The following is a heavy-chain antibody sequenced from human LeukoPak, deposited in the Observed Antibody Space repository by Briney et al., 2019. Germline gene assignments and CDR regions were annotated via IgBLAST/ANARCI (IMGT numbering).Heavy chain of an antibody. CDR3: XXXXSXXGDSTYDY. CDR2: IWYDGSNK. D-gene: IGHD4-17*01. CDR1: GFTFSSYG. J-gene: IGHJ4*02. V-gene: IGHV3-33*01. Sequence: GGSLRLSCAASGFTFSSYGMHWVRQAPGKGLEWVAVIWYDGSNKYYADSVKGRFTIYRDNSKNTLYLQMNSLRAEDTAVYYXXXXXSXXGDSTYDYWGQGTLVTVSS.